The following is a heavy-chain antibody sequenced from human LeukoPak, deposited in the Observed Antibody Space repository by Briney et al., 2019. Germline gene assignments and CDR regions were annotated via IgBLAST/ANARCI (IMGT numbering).Heavy chain of an antibody. CDR2: TIPIFWST. CDR1: GDIFNSYS. J-gene: IGHJ6*03. V-gene: IGHV1-69*05. CDR3: ARVGRSRGSLPNSYYYMDV. Sequence: SVKVSCNASGDIFNSYSVSWVRQAPGQGLEWMGGTIPIFWSTNYAQKFQGRVTITTDQSTRTAYMELNSLSSDDTAVYYCARVGRSRGSLPNSYYYMDVWGKGTTVTVSS. D-gene: IGHD1-26*01.